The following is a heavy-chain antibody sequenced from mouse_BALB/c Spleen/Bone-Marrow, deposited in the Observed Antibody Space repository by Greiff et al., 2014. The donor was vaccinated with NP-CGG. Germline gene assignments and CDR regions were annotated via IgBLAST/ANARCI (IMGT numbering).Heavy chain of an antibody. CDR2: IDPANGNT. J-gene: IGHJ2*01. CDR3: ARYRLGTYFDY. V-gene: IGHV14-3*02. Sequence: GQLKESGAELVKPGASVKLSCTASGFNIKDTYMHWGKQRPEQGLGWIGRIDPANGNTKYDPKFQGKATITADTSSNTAYLQLSSLTSEDTAVYYCARYRLGTYFDYWGQGTTLTVSS. CDR1: GFNIKDTY. D-gene: IGHD2-14*01.